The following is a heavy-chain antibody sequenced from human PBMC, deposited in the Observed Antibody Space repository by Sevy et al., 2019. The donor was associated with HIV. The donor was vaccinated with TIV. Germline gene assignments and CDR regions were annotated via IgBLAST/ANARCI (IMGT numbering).Heavy chain of an antibody. J-gene: IGHJ4*02. D-gene: IGHD1-1*01. CDR3: ARLRLSAVVTTGSYYFDY. Sequence: SESLSLTCTVSGGSISSSSYYWGWIRQPPGKGLEWIAIIYYSGSTYYNPSLKSRVTIFVDTSKNQFSLNLSPVTASDTALYYCARLRLSAVVTTGSYYFDYWGQGTLVTVSS. V-gene: IGHV4-39*01. CDR2: IYYSGST. CDR1: GGSISSSSYY.